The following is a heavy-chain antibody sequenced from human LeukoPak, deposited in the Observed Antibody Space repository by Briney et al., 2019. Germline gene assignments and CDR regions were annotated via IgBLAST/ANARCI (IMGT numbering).Heavy chain of an antibody. Sequence: ASVKVSCKASGGTFSSYAISWVRQAPGQGLEWMGRIIPILGIANYAQKFQGRVTITADKSTSAAYVELSSLRSEDTAVYYCARMDCTNGVCAGYWGQGTLVTVSS. CDR1: GGTFSSYA. J-gene: IGHJ4*02. V-gene: IGHV1-69*04. D-gene: IGHD2-8*01. CDR2: IIPILGIA. CDR3: ARMDCTNGVCAGY.